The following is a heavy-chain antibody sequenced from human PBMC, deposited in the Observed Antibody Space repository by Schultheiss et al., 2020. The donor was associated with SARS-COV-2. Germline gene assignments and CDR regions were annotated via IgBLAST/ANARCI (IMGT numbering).Heavy chain of an antibody. V-gene: IGHV4-59*12. CDR3: AKAGYDYVWGSYRYTPWFDP. Sequence: SETLSLTCAVSGGSISSYYWSWIRQPPGKGLEWIGYIYYSGSTNYKPSLKSRVTISVDTSKNQFSLKLSSVTAADTAVYYCAKAGYDYVWGSYRYTPWFDPWGQGTLVTVSS. J-gene: IGHJ5*02. CDR2: IYYSGST. D-gene: IGHD3-16*02. CDR1: GGSISSYY.